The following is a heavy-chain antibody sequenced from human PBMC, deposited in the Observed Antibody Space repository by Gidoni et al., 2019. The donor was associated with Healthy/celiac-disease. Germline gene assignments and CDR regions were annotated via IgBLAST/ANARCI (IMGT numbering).Heavy chain of an antibody. Sequence: EVQLVESGGGLVQPGGSLRLSCAASGFTFSSYSMNWVRQAPGKGREWVSYISSSSSTIYYAAAVKGRFTISRDNAKNSMYLKMNSLRSECTAVYYCARDYYGDYVLPFDPWGQGTLVTVSS. CDR3: ARDYYGDYVLPFDP. V-gene: IGHV3-48*01. CDR1: GFTFSSYS. J-gene: IGHJ5*02. D-gene: IGHD4-17*01. CDR2: ISSSSSTI.